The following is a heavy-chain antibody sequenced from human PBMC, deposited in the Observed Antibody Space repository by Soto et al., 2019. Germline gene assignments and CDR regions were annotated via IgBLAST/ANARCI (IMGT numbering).Heavy chain of an antibody. V-gene: IGHV3-11*06. CDR3: ARDRGGGSIFGGHYGMDV. Sequence: GGSLRLSCAASGFIFRDFYMSWIRQVPGKGLEWLSKIRSSSSSTDYADSVKGRFTISRDNAKNSLYLQMSSLRAEDTAVYYCARDRGGGSIFGGHYGMDVWGQGTTVTVSS. D-gene: IGHD3-3*01. CDR1: GFIFRDFY. J-gene: IGHJ6*02. CDR2: IRSSSSST.